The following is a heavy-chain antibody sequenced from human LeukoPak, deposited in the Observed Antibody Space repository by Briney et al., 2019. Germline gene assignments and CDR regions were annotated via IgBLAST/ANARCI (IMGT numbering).Heavy chain of an antibody. CDR1: GFTFSSYA. Sequence: PGGSLRLSCAASGFTFSSYAMSWVRQAPGKGLEWVSAISGSGGSTYYADSVKGRFTISRDNSKNTLYLQMNSLRAEDTAVYYCAKTLTATNLNWLDPWGQGTLVTVSS. D-gene: IGHD4-11*01. J-gene: IGHJ5*02. CDR2: ISGSGGST. CDR3: AKTLTATNLNWLDP. V-gene: IGHV3-23*01.